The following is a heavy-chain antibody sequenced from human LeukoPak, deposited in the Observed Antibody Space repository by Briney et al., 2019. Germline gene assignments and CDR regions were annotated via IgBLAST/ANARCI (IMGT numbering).Heavy chain of an antibody. Sequence: GGSLRLSCVASDFTFTNSWMSWVRQAPGKGLEWVADIKPDGSDTGYVDSVKGRPTISRDNAKNSLYLQMDSLRVEDTAVYYCVRGTRLADRWGQGTLVTVSS. J-gene: IGHJ5*02. CDR3: VRGTRLADR. D-gene: IGHD1-7*01. CDR2: IKPDGSDT. CDR1: DFTFTNSW. V-gene: IGHV3-7*01.